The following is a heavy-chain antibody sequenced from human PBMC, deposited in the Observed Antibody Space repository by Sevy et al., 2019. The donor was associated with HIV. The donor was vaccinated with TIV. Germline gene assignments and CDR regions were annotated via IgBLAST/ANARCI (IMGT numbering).Heavy chain of an antibody. CDR2: INSDGSIT. J-gene: IGHJ3*02. CDR1: GFTFSYYW. CDR3: AREQLADDGFDI. Sequence: GGSLRLSCAASGFTFSYYWMHWVRQAPGKGLVWVSRINSDGSITDYADSVKGRFTISRDNAKNTLYLQMNSLRAEDTAVYYCAREQLADDGFDIWGLGTMVTVSS. V-gene: IGHV3-74*01. D-gene: IGHD6-6*01.